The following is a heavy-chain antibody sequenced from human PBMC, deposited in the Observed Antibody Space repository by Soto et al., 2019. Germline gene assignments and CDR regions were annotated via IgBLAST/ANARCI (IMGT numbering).Heavy chain of an antibody. Sequence: SETLSLTCTVSGGSISSYYWSWIRQPPGKGLEWIGYIYYSGSTNYNPSLKSRVTISVDTSKNQFSLKLSSVTAADTAVYYCARVRIGGLGPRGAFYFDYWGQGTLVTVSS. CDR1: GGSISSYY. V-gene: IGHV4-59*01. CDR2: IYYSGST. CDR3: ARVRIGGLGPRGAFYFDY. J-gene: IGHJ4*02. D-gene: IGHD3-16*01.